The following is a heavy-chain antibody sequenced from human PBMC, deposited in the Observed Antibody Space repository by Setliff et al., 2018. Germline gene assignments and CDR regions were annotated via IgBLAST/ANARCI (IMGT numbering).Heavy chain of an antibody. CDR2: INHSGST. J-gene: IGHJ4*02. V-gene: IGHV4-34*01. CDR1: GGSFSGYY. CDR3: ARDGERALRTCFDY. Sequence: PSETLSLTCAVYGGSFSGYYWSWIRQPPGKGLEWIGEINHSGSTNYNPSLKSRVTISVDTSKNQFSLILSSVTAADTAVYYCARDGERALRTCFDYWGQGTLVTVSS. D-gene: IGHD3-10*01.